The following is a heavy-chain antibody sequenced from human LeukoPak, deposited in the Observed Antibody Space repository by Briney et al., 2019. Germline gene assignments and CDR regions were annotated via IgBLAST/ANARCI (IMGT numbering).Heavy chain of an antibody. CDR1: GFTFNMYW. J-gene: IGHJ5*02. D-gene: IGHD2-2*01. CDR3: ARDASLQVPAYNWFDP. CDR2: ISSSGSTV. V-gene: IGHV3-48*04. Sequence: GGSLRLSCAASGFTFNMYWMTWVRQAPGKGLEWLSYISSSGSTVYYADSVKGRFTISRDNAKNSLYLQMNSLRAEDTAVYYCARDASLQVPAYNWFDPWGQGTLVTVSS.